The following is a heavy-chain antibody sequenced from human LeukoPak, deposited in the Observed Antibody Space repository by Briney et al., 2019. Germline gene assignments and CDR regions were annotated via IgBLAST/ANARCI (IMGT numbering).Heavy chain of an antibody. CDR1: GYTFNSYG. Sequence: AASVKVSRKASGYTFNSYGISWVRQAPGQGLEWMGWISAYNGNTNYAQKFQGRVTMTTDTSTSTAYMELRSLRSDDTAVYYCARDPWRLQFPPPASSYYYMDVWGKGTTVTVSS. J-gene: IGHJ6*03. CDR2: ISAYNGNT. V-gene: IGHV1-18*01. D-gene: IGHD4-11*01. CDR3: ARDPWRLQFPPPASSYYYMDV.